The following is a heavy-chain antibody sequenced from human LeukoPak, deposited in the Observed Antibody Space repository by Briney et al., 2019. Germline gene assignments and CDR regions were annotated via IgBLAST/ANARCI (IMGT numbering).Heavy chain of an antibody. CDR2: IYGGVNT. CDR1: GFTVSTNY. Sequence: GGSLRLSCAASGFTVSTNYMSWVRQAPGKGLEWVSVIYGGVNTVCADSVQGRFSISRDNSENTLYLQMNSPRAEDTAVYYCAKSPKTGFLFDYWGKGTLVTVSS. J-gene: IGHJ4*02. CDR3: AKSPKTGFLFDY. V-gene: IGHV3-66*01. D-gene: IGHD1-1*01.